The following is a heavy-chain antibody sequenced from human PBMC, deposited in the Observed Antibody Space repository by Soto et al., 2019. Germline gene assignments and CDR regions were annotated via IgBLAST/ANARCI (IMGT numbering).Heavy chain of an antibody. CDR1: GYSVTGSDYY. J-gene: IGHJ6*02. CDR3: APLSVSLSGPYGIHV. Sequence: SETLSLTCSVSGYSVTGSDYYWAWIRQPPGKGLEWIGSMFYSGLTYYNPSLKSRVTLSVDTSKNQFSVRLNSVTAADTAVYYCAPLSVSLSGPYGIHVWGQGTTVTVSS. CDR2: MFYSGLT. D-gene: IGHD2-15*01. V-gene: IGHV4-39*01.